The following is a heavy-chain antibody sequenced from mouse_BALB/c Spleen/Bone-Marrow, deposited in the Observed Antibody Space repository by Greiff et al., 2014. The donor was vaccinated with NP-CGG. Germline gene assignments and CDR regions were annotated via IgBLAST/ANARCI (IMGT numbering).Heavy chain of an antibody. CDR3: ARARIRYSAIDY. D-gene: IGHD2-12*01. V-gene: IGHV5-4*02. J-gene: IGHJ4*01. CDR1: GFTFSDYY. CDR2: ISDGGNYS. Sequence: DVHLVESGGGFVKPGGFLKFSCAASGFTFSDYYIYWLRQTPEKRLEWVATISDGGNYSFYPDSVKGRCTISRDNAKNNLYLQMSSLXAEDTANYYSARARIRYSAIDYWGQGTSVTVFS.